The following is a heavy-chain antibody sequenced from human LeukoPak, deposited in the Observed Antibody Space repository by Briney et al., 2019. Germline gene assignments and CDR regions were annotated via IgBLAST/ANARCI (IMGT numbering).Heavy chain of an antibody. D-gene: IGHD5-24*01. Sequence: SETLSLTCTVSGGSISSYYWSWIRQPPGKGLEWTGYIYYSGSTNYNPSLKSRVTISVDTSKNQFSLKLSSVTAADTAVYYCASTKRRDGYNYFDYWGQGTLVTVSS. CDR3: ASTKRRDGYNYFDY. J-gene: IGHJ4*02. V-gene: IGHV4-59*08. CDR1: GGSISSYY. CDR2: IYYSGST.